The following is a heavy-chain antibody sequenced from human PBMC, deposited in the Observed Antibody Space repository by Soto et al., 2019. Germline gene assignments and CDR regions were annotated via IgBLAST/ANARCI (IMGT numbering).Heavy chain of an antibody. D-gene: IGHD6-25*01. CDR1: GYTFTGYY. CDR2: INPNSGGT. Sequence: QVQLVQSGAEVKKPGASVKVSCKASGYTFTGYYMHWVRQAPGQGLEWMGWINPNSGGTNYAQKFQGWVTMTRDTSISTAYMELSRLRSDDTAVYYCARRQRKGHYYYGMDVWGQGTTVTVSS. V-gene: IGHV1-2*04. J-gene: IGHJ6*02. CDR3: ARRQRKGHYYYGMDV.